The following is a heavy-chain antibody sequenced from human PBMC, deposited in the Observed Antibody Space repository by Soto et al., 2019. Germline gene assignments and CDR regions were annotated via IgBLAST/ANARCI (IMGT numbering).Heavy chain of an antibody. J-gene: IGHJ4*02. Sequence: ASGTVSCKASGYTFTGYYMHWVRQAPGQGLEWMGWIDPNSGGTNYAQKFQGWVTMTRDTSISTGYMELSRLRSDDTAVYYCARPQCSSTRCYVGSWDYWGQGTLVTVSS. CDR2: IDPNSGGT. D-gene: IGHD2-2*01. CDR3: ARPQCSSTRCYVGSWDY. CDR1: GYTFTGYY. V-gene: IGHV1-2*04.